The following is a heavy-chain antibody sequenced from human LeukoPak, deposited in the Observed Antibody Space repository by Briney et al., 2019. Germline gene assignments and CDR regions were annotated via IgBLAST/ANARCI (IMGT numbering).Heavy chain of an antibody. V-gene: IGHV3-33*01. CDR3: ATGYHYFDY. Sequence: PGRSLRLSCAASGFTFSSYGMHWVRQAPGKGLEWVAVIWYDGSNKYYADSVKGRFTISRDNSKNTLYLQMNSLRAEDTAVYYCATGYHYFDYWGQGTLVTVSS. J-gene: IGHJ4*02. CDR1: GFTFSSYG. CDR2: IWYDGSNK. D-gene: IGHD3-9*01.